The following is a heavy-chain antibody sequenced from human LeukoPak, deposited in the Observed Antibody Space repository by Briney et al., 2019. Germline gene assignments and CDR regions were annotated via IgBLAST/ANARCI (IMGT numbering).Heavy chain of an antibody. CDR3: ARAVGGIVATISYFDY. Sequence: SQTLSLTCAVSGGSISSGGYSWSWIRQPPGKGLEWIGYIYHSGSTYYNPSLKSRVTISVDRSKNQFSLKLSSVTAADTAVYYCARAVGGIVATISYFDYWGQGTLVTVSS. CDR1: GGSISSGGYS. CDR2: IYHSGST. J-gene: IGHJ4*02. D-gene: IGHD5-12*01. V-gene: IGHV4-30-2*01.